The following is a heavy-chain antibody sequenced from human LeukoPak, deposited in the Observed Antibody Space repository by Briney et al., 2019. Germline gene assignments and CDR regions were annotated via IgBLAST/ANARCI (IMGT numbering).Heavy chain of an antibody. CDR1: GFTFDDYT. D-gene: IGHD3-3*01. V-gene: IGHV3-43*01. Sequence: GGSLRLSCAASGFTFDDYTMHWVRQAPGKGLEWVSRISWDGGSTYYADSVKGRFTISRDNSKNSLYLQMNSLRTEDTALYYCAKDIGTIFGVVIDAFDIWGQGTMVTVSS. CDR2: ISWDGGST. J-gene: IGHJ3*02. CDR3: AKDIGTIFGVVIDAFDI.